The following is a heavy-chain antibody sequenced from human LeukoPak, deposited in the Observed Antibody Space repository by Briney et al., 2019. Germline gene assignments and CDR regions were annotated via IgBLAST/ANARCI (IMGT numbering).Heavy chain of an antibody. CDR3: ARVISGYCSGDDCWGTFDI. CDR2: IKQDGSEK. Sequence: GGSLRLSCAASGFTFSSYWMTWVRQAPGKGLEWVANIKQDGSEKYYVDSVKGRFTISRDNPKNSLYLQMNSLRAADTAVYYCARVISGYCSGDDCWGTFDIWGQGTMVTVPS. V-gene: IGHV3-7*03. D-gene: IGHD2-15*01. J-gene: IGHJ3*02. CDR1: GFTFSSYW.